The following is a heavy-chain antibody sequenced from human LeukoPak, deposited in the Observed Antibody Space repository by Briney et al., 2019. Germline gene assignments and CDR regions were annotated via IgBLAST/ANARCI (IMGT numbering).Heavy chain of an antibody. J-gene: IGHJ4*02. D-gene: IGHD6-19*01. CDR3: AGGEPVAGTGYFDY. V-gene: IGHV3-64*01. CDR2: ITSNGDST. CDR1: GFTFSSYA. Sequence: GGSLRLSCAASGFTFSSYAMHWVRQAPGKGLEYVSGITSNGDSTYYVNSVKGRFTISRDNSKNTLYLQMGSLRAEDMAVYYCAGGEPVAGTGYFDYWGQGTLVPVSS.